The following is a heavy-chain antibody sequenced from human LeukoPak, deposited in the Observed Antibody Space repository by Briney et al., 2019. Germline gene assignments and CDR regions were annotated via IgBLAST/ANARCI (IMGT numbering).Heavy chain of an antibody. CDR2: SYHSGST. D-gene: IGHD3-22*01. CDR3: ARVVQSTDSSGFYLPEYFQH. V-gene: IGHV4-38-2*02. Sequence: PSETLSLTCTVSGYSISSGYHWGWIRQPPGKGLEWIGSSYHSGSTYYNPSLKSRVTISVDTSKNQFSLKLRSVTAADTAVYYCARVVQSTDSSGFYLPEYFQHWGQGTLVTVSS. J-gene: IGHJ1*01. CDR1: GYSISSGYH.